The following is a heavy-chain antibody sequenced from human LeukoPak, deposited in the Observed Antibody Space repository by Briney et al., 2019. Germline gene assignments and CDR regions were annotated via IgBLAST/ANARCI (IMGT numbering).Heavy chain of an antibody. J-gene: IGHJ4*02. CDR1: GGSISSSGHY. D-gene: IGHD3-9*01. Sequence: SETLSLTCTVSGGSISSSGHYWGWIRQPPGKGLEWIGSIYYSGTTYYNPSLKSRVTISVDTSKNQFSLKLTSVTAADTAVYYCARATGWGLLTGYYRMFDFWGQGILVTVSS. CDR2: IYYSGTT. V-gene: IGHV4-39*07. CDR3: ARATGWGLLTGYYRMFDF.